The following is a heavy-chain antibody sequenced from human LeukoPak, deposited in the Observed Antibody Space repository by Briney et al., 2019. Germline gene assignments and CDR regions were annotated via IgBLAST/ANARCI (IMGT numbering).Heavy chain of an antibody. Sequence: GGSLRLSCAASGFTFSSYAMSWVRQAPGKGLEWVSAISGSGSTYYADSVKGRFTISRDNSKNTLYLQMNSLRAEDTAVYYCAKERVYISSTSCFDYWGQGTLVTVSS. CDR3: AKERVYISSTSCFDY. CDR2: ISGSGST. D-gene: IGHD2-2*01. CDR1: GFTFSSYA. J-gene: IGHJ4*02. V-gene: IGHV3-23*01.